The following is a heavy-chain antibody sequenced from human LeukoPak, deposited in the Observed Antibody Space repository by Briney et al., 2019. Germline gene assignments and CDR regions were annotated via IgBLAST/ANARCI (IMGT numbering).Heavy chain of an antibody. Sequence: SETLSLTCTVSGGSISSSSYYWGWIRQPPGKGLEWIGSIYYSGSTYYNPSLKSRVTISVDTSKNQFSLKLSSVTAADTAVYYCARDRLSYYDSSGYGFDPWGQGTLVTVSS. CDR2: IYYSGST. D-gene: IGHD3-22*01. CDR1: GGSISSSSYY. V-gene: IGHV4-39*07. J-gene: IGHJ5*02. CDR3: ARDRLSYYDSSGYGFDP.